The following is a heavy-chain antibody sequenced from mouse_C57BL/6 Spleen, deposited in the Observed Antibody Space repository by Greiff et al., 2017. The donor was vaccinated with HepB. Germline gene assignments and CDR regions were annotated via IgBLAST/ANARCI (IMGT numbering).Heavy chain of an antibody. CDR2: IRNKANGYTT. CDR1: GFTFTDYY. Sequence: DVQLQESGGGLVQPGGSLSLSCAASGFTFTDYYMSWVRQPPGKALEWLGFIRNKANGYTTEYSASVKGRFTISRDNSQSILYLQMNALRAEDSATYYCARPPGRHWYFDVWGTGTTVTVSS. V-gene: IGHV7-3*01. D-gene: IGHD4-1*01. J-gene: IGHJ1*03. CDR3: ARPPGRHWYFDV.